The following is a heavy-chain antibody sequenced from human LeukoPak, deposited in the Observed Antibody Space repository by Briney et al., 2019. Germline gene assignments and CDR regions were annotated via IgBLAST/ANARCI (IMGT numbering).Heavy chain of an antibody. Sequence: QSGGSLRLSCAASGFSFSSYSMNWVRQAPGKGLEWVANIKQDGSEKYYVDSVKGRFTISRDNAKNSLYLQMNSLRAEDTAVYYCARDTSSWSYAFDIWGQGTMVTVSS. CDR1: GFSFSSYS. D-gene: IGHD6-13*01. CDR3: ARDTSSWSYAFDI. V-gene: IGHV3-7*01. CDR2: IKQDGSEK. J-gene: IGHJ3*02.